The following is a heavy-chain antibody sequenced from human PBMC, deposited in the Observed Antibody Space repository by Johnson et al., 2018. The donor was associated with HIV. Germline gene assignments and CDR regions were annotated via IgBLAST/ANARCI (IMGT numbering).Heavy chain of an antibody. V-gene: IGHV3-23*04. CDR1: GFTFSSYA. CDR3: AKAYSSSPGAFDI. Sequence: VKLVESGGGFVQPGGSLRLSCAASGFTFSSYAMSWVRQAPGKGLEWVSAISGSGGSTYYADSVKGRFTISRDNSKNTLYLQMNSLRAEDTAVYYCAKAYSSSPGAFDIWGQGTMVTVSS. D-gene: IGHD6-13*01. J-gene: IGHJ3*02. CDR2: ISGSGGST.